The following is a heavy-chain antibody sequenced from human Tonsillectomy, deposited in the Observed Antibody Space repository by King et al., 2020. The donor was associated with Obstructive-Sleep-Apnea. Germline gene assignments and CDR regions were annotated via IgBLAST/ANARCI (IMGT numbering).Heavy chain of an antibody. CDR3: ARQEYSSSHLSY. CDR2: IYYSGST. CDR1: GGSISSYY. D-gene: IGHD6-13*01. J-gene: IGHJ4*02. Sequence: QLQESGPGLVKPSETLSLTCSVSGGSISSYYWSWIRQPPGKGLEWIGYIYYSGSTNYKPSLKSRVTISVDTSKNQFSLKLTSVTAADTAVYYCARQEYSSSHLSYWGQGTLVTVSS. V-gene: IGHV4-59*08.